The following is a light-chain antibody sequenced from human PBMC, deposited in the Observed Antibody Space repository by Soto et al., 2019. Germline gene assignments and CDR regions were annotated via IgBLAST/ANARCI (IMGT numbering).Light chain of an antibody. Sequence: DIVMTQSPATLSLSQVERATLSFRASQSISSNLAWYQQKPGQAPRLLIYGASTRAPDIPARFSGSGSGTEFTLTISSLQSADFAVYYCQHYNNWPPLTFGGGTKVDIK. CDR1: QSISSN. CDR2: GAS. CDR3: QHYNNWPPLT. J-gene: IGKJ4*01. V-gene: IGKV3-15*01.